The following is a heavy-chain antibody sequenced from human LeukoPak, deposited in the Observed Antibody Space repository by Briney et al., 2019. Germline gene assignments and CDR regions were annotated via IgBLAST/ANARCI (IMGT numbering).Heavy chain of an antibody. J-gene: IGHJ1*01. V-gene: IGHV3-48*03. CDR2: ISSSGSTI. D-gene: IGHD3-10*01. Sequence: RGSPRLSCAASGFTFSSYEMNWVCQAPGKGLEWVSYISSSGSTINYADSVKGRFTFSRDNAKNSVYLQMNSLRAEDTAVYYCGRGLLLICGQSTLVPVSS. CDR1: GFTFSSYE. CDR3: GRGLLLI.